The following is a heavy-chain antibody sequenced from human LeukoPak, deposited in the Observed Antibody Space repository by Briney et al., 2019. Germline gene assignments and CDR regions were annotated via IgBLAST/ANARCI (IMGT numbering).Heavy chain of an antibody. CDR2: IIPIFGTA. CDR3: ASLAYGDYVFDY. CDR1: GGTFSSYA. J-gene: IGHJ4*02. V-gene: IGHV1-69*13. D-gene: IGHD4-17*01. Sequence: GASVKVSCKASGGTFSSYATSWVRQAPGQGLEWMGGIIPIFGTANYAQKFQGRVTITADESTSTAYMELSSLRSEDTAVYYCASLAYGDYVFDYWGQGTLVTVSS.